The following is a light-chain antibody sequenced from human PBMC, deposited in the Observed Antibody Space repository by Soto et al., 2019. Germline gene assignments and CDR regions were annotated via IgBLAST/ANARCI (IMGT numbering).Light chain of an antibody. CDR1: QSLLHSNGYNY. CDR3: MQALQTPPT. Sequence: DIVMTQSPLSLPVTPGEPASISCRSSQSLLHSNGYNYLDWYLQKPGQSPQLLIYLGSNWACGVPDRFSGSGSGTDFTLKISRGEAEDVGVYYCMQALQTPPTFGQGTKVEIK. J-gene: IGKJ1*01. CDR2: LGS. V-gene: IGKV2-28*01.